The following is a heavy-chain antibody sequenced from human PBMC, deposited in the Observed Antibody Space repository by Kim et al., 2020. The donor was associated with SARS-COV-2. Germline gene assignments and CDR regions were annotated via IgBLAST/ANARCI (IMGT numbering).Heavy chain of an antibody. CDR3: ARVGWLSLDY. V-gene: IGHV3-7*03. Sequence: EKYQVDSVKGRFTISRDNAKNSRYLQMNSLRAEDTAVYYCARVGWLSLDYWGQGTLVTVSS. CDR2: EK. J-gene: IGHJ4*02. D-gene: IGHD3-3*01.